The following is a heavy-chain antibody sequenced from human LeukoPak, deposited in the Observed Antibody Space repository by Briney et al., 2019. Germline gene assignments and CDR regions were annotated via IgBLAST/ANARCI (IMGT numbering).Heavy chain of an antibody. CDR2: IYPGDSDT. Sequence: GESLKISCEGSGYTFTSYWIAWVRQMPGKGLEWMGIIYPGDSDTRYSPSFQGQVTISADKSISTAYLQWSSLTASDTAMYYCARHTSITVAGFIDYWGQGTLVTVSS. J-gene: IGHJ4*02. D-gene: IGHD6-19*01. CDR3: ARHTSITVAGFIDY. V-gene: IGHV5-51*01. CDR1: GYTFTSYW.